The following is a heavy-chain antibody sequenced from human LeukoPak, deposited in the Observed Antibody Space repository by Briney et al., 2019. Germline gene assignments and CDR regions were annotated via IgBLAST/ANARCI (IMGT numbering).Heavy chain of an antibody. CDR1: GFTFSGYW. CDR3: AREGLSQLLSYYYYYGMDV. V-gene: IGHV3-7*01. D-gene: IGHD2-2*01. Sequence: GGSLRLSCAASGFTFSGYWMSWLRQAPGKGLEWVANIKQDGGEKYYVDSVKGRFTISRDNAKNSLYLQMNSLRAEDTAVYYCAREGLSQLLSYYYYYGMDVWGQGTTVTVSS. CDR2: IKQDGGEK. J-gene: IGHJ6*02.